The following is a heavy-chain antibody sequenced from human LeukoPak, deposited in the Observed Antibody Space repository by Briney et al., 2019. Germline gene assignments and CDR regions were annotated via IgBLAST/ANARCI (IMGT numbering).Heavy chain of an antibody. CDR1: VFTMTNYW. Sequence: PGGSLRLSCTVSVFTMTNYWMSWVRQAPGKGLEWVANIKQDGSETHYVDSVKGRFTISRDNAKNSLYLQMNSLRVEDTAVYHCARDRPGSSGMRGQGTLVTVSP. D-gene: IGHD3-10*01. CDR2: IKQDGSET. CDR3: ARDRPGSSGM. V-gene: IGHV3-7*04. J-gene: IGHJ4*02.